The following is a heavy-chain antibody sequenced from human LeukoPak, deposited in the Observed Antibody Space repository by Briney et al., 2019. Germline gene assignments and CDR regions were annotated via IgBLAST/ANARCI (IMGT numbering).Heavy chain of an antibody. CDR2: IYYSGST. CDR3: ARFIAAAGPGYNWFDP. J-gene: IGHJ5*02. V-gene: IGHV4-30-4*01. D-gene: IGHD6-13*01. CDR1: GGSISSGDYE. Sequence: TSQTLSLTCTVSGGSISSGDYEWSWIRRPPGKGLEWIGYIYYSGSTYYNPALKSRVTISVDTSKNQFSLKLSSVTAADTAVYYCARFIAAAGPGYNWFDPWGQGTLVTVSS.